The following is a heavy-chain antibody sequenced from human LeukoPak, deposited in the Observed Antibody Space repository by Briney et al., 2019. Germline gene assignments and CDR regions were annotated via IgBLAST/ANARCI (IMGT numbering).Heavy chain of an antibody. CDR2: IYYSGST. CDR3: AGGMVRGVTINDY. Sequence: PSETLSLTCTVSGGSISSYYWSWIRQPPGKGLEWIGYIYYSGSTNYNPSLKSRVTMSVDTSKNQFSLKLSSVTAADTAVYYCAGGMVRGVTINDYWGQGTLVTVSS. J-gene: IGHJ4*02. D-gene: IGHD3-10*01. CDR1: GGSISSYY. V-gene: IGHV4-59*12.